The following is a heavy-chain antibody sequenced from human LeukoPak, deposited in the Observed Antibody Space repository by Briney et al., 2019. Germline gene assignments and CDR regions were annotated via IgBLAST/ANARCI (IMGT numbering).Heavy chain of an antibody. V-gene: IGHV3-53*01. J-gene: IGHJ4*02. D-gene: IGHD5-18*01. Sequence: PGGSLRLSCAASGFTVSSNYMSWVRQAPGKGLEWVSVIYSGGSTYYADSVKGRSTISRDNSKNTLYLQMNSLRAVDTAVYYCARGAYSYGYDYWGQGTLVTVSS. CDR2: IYSGGST. CDR1: GFTVSSNY. CDR3: ARGAYSYGYDY.